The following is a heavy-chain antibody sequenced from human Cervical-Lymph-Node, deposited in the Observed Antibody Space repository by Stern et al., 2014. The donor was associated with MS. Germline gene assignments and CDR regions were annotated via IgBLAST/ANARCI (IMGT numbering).Heavy chain of an antibody. CDR3: ARTDSSGYLIDY. J-gene: IGHJ4*02. CDR1: GYTFTSFD. D-gene: IGHD3-22*01. Sequence: VQLLESGSELKKPGASVKVSCKASGYTFTSFDLNWVRQAPGQGLEWMGWINANTGKATYAKGFRGRFVFSLDPSVTTAFLQISSLKADDTAVYFCARTDSSGYLIDYWGQGTLVVVSS. CDR2: INANTGKA. V-gene: IGHV7-4-1*02.